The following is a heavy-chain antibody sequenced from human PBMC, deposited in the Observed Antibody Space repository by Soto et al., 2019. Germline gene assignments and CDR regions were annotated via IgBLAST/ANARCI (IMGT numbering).Heavy chain of an antibody. V-gene: IGHV4-30-2*01. CDR2: IYQSGST. Sequence: SETLSLTCAVSGGSISSGGYSWSWIRQPPGKGLEWIGYIYQSGSTYYNPSLKSRVTISVDRSRNQFSLRLSSVTAADTAVYFCATQSYSNSGAYYYYAMDVWGQGTTVTVSS. CDR3: ATQSYSNSGAYYYYAMDV. D-gene: IGHD4-4*01. J-gene: IGHJ6*02. CDR1: GGSISSGGYS.